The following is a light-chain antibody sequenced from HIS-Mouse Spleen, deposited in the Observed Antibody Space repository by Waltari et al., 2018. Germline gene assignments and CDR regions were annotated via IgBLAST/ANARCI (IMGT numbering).Light chain of an antibody. CDR2: EDS. J-gene: IGLJ2*01. Sequence: SYELTQPPSVSVSPGQTARITCSGDALPQKYAYWYHQKPGQAPVLVIYEDSKRPSGIPERFSGSSSGTMATLTISGAQVEDEADYYCYSTDSSGNHRVFGGGTKLTVL. V-gene: IGLV3-10*01. CDR3: YSTDSSGNHRV. CDR1: ALPQKY.